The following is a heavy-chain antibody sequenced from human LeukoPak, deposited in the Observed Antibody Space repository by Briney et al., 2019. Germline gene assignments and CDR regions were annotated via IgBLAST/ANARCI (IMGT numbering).Heavy chain of an antibody. CDR2: ISGSSGST. CDR3: AKDPVGATALDY. Sequence: GGSLRLSCAASGFIFSSYAMTWVRQSPGKGLEWVSVISGSSGSTYYADSVKGRFTISRDNSKNTLYLQMNSLRAEDTAVYYCAKDPVGATALDYWGQGTLVTVSS. D-gene: IGHD1-26*01. V-gene: IGHV3-23*01. CDR1: GFIFSSYA. J-gene: IGHJ4*02.